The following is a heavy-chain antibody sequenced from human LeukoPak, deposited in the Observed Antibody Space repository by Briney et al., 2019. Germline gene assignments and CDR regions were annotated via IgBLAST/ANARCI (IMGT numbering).Heavy chain of an antibody. J-gene: IGHJ1*01. CDR2: ISSSSSTI. Sequence: PRRTLRLSCAASGLTSSSDRMNWVRQSPRPRLKCCSYISSSSSTIYYADSGMGRFTISRDNAKNSLYLQMNSLRAEDTAVYYCATSYQWLVPWAEYFQHWGQGTLVTVSS. CDR3: ATSYQWLVPWAEYFQH. D-gene: IGHD6-19*01. V-gene: IGHV3-48*01. CDR1: GLTSSSDR.